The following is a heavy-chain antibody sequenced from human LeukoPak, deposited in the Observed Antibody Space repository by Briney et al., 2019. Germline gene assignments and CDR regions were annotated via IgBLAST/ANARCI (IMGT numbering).Heavy chain of an antibody. Sequence: GGSLRLSCAASGFTVSSNYLSWVRQAPGKGLVWVSALHSGGHTFYADSVRGRFTISRDISKNTLYLQMNNLGAEDTALYYCVRGLSGVSSWYFDLWGRGTLISVSS. CDR2: LHSGGHT. CDR3: VRGLSGVSSWYFDL. CDR1: GFTVSSNY. V-gene: IGHV3-53*01. D-gene: IGHD7-27*01. J-gene: IGHJ2*01.